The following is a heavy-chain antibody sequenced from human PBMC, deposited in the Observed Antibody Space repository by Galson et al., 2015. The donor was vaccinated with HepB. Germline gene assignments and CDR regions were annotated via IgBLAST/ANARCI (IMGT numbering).Heavy chain of an antibody. CDR2: IWYDGSNK. J-gene: IGHJ3*02. D-gene: IGHD6-19*01. V-gene: IGHV3-33*01. Sequence: SLRLSCAASGFTFSSYGMHWVRQAPGKGLEWVAVIWYDGSNKYYADSVKGRFTISRDNSKNTLYLQMNSLRAEDTAVYYCARARLVRGHNAFDIWGQGTMVTVSS. CDR3: ARARLVRGHNAFDI. CDR1: GFTFSSYG.